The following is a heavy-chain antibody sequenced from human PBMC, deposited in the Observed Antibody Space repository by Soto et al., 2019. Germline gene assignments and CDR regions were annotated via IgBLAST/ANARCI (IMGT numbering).Heavy chain of an antibody. CDR1: GFTFSSYA. CDR2: ISYDGSNK. CDR3: ARDGQYSYGTFDY. V-gene: IGHV3-30-3*01. J-gene: IGHJ4*02. Sequence: QVQLVESGGGVVQPGRSLRLSWAASGFTFSSYAMHWVRQAPGKGLEWVAVISYDGSNKYYADSVKGRFTISRDNSKNTLYLQMNSLRAEDTAVYYCARDGQYSYGTFDYWGQGTLVTVSS. D-gene: IGHD5-18*01.